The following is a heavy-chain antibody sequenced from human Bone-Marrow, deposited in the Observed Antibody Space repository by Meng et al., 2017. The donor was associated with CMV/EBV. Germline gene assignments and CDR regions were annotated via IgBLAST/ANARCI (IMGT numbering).Heavy chain of an antibody. CDR1: GYTFTGYY. CDR2: INPNSGGT. Sequence: GRLGQAGAEVKKPGASVKVSCKASGYTFTGYYMHWVRQAPGQGLEWMGWINPNSGGTNYAQKFQGRVTMTRDTSISTAYMELSRLRSDDTAVYYCAREGGSIGGWFDPWGQGTLVTVSS. J-gene: IGHJ5*02. D-gene: IGHD3-16*01. CDR3: AREGGSIGGWFDP. V-gene: IGHV1-2*02.